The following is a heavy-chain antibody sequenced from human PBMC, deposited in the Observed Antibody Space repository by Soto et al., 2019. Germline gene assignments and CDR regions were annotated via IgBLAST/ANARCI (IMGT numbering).Heavy chain of an antibody. V-gene: IGHV3-48*03. CDR2: ISSSGSTI. CDR1: GFTFSSYE. CDR3: ASTSPGSYYWCGYYYVHKDHHACDI. J-gene: IGHJ3*02. Sequence: PGGSLRLSCAASGFTFSSYEMNWVRQAPGKGLEWVSYISSSGSTIYYADSVKGRFTISRDNAKNSLYLQMNSLRAEDTAVYCKASTSPGSYYWCGYYYVHKDHHACDIGSWGTMVTVTS. D-gene: IGHD3-22*01.